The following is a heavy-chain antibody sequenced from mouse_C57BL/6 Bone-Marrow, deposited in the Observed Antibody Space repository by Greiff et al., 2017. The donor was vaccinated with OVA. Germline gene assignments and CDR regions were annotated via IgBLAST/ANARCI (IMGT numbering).Heavy chain of an antibody. Sequence: VQLQQPGAELVIPGASVKLSCKASGYTFTSYWMHWVKQRPGQGLEWIGEIDPSDSYTNYNQKFKGKSTLTVDKSSSTAYMQLSSLTSEDSAVYYCAIWYFDVWGTGTTVTVSS. J-gene: IGHJ1*03. V-gene: IGHV1-69*01. CDR1: GYTFTSYW. CDR3: AIWYFDV. CDR2: IDPSDSYT.